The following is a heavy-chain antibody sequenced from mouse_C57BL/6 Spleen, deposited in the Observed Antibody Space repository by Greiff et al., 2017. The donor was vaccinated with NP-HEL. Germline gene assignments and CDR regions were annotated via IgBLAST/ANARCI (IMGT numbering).Heavy chain of an antibody. CDR2: IRSKSNNYAT. J-gene: IGHJ4*01. CDR3: VRQGDGYYDYYAMDY. Sequence: VQLKQSGGGLVQPKGSLKLSCAASGFSFNTYAMNWVRQAPGKGLEWVARIRSKSNNYATYYADSVKDRFTISRDDSESMLYLQMNNLKTEDTAMYYCVRQGDGYYDYYAMDYWGQGTSVTVSS. V-gene: IGHV10-1*01. D-gene: IGHD2-3*01. CDR1: GFSFNTYA.